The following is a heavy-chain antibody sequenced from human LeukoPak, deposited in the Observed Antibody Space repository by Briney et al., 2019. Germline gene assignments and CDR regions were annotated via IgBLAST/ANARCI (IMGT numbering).Heavy chain of an antibody. CDR3: ARDQITMVRGVDYYYGMDV. J-gene: IGHJ6*02. V-gene: IGHV3-30*04. CDR1: GFTFSSYA. D-gene: IGHD3-10*01. CDR2: ISYDGSNK. Sequence: PGGSLRLSCAASGFTFSSYAMHWVRQAPGKGLEWVAVISYDGSNKYYADSVKGRFTISRGNSKNTLYLQTNSLRAEDTAVYYCARDQITMVRGVDYYYGMDVWGQGTTVTVSS.